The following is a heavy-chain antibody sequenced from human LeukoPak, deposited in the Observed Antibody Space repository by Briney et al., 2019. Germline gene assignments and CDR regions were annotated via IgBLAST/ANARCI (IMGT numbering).Heavy chain of an antibody. J-gene: IGHJ4*02. CDR3: ARVPNEATFDY. V-gene: IGHV4-30-4*08. CDR1: GGSMSSYY. Sequence: SETLSLTCSVSGGSMSSYYWSWIRQPPGKGLEWIGYIYYSGSTYYNPSLKSRVTISVDTSKNQFSLKLSSVTAADTAVYYCARVPNEATFDYWGQGTLVTVSS. D-gene: IGHD1-14*01. CDR2: IYYSGST.